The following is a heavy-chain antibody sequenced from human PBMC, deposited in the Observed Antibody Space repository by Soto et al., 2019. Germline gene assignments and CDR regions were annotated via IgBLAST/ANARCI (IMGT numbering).Heavy chain of an antibody. CDR3: ARAHGSGWGAFDI. CDR2: IYYSGST. V-gene: IGHV4-59*12. D-gene: IGHD3-10*01. J-gene: IGHJ3*02. CDR1: GGSISSYY. Sequence: PSETLSLTCTVSGGSISSYYWSWIRQPPGKGLEWIGYIYYSGSTNYNPPLKSRVTISVDTSKNQFSLKLSSVTAADTAVYYCARAHGSGWGAFDIWGQGTMVTVSS.